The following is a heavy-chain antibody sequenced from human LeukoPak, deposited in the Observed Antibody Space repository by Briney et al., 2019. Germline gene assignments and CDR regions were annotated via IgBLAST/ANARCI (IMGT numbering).Heavy chain of an antibody. CDR2: IYWSDDK. D-gene: IGHD3-22*01. J-gene: IGHJ4*02. CDR1: VFSLSTSGVG. V-gene: IGHV2-5*01. CDR3: AHAYYYDSSGYSFDY. Sequence: SGPTLVNPTQTLTLTCTFSVFSLSTSGVGVGWIRQPPGKALGCFPLIYWSDDKRYSPSLKSRLTITKDTSKNQVVLTMTNMDPVDTATYYCAHAYYYDSSGYSFDYWGQGTLVTVSS.